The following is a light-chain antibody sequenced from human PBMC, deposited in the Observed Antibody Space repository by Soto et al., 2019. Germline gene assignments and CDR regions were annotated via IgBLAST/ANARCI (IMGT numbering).Light chain of an antibody. V-gene: IGLV1-40*01. CDR2: GNS. CDR3: QSYYSSLSGWV. Sequence: QSVLTQPPSVSGAPGQRVTISCTGSSSNIGAGYNVHWYQQLPGTAPKLLIYGNSNRPSGVPDRFSGSKSGTSASLAITGLQAEDEADYYCQSYYSSLSGWVFGGGTKRTVL. CDR1: SSNIGAGYN. J-gene: IGLJ3*02.